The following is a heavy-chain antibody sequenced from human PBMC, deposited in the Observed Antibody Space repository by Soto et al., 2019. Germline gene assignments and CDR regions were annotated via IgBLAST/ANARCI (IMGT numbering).Heavy chain of an antibody. D-gene: IGHD3-22*01. V-gene: IGHV3-23*01. J-gene: IGHJ4*02. CDR2: ISGSGGST. CDR3: AKAPSYYYDSSGYFDY. Sequence: GGSLRLSCAASGFTFSSYAMSWVRQAPGKGLEWVSAISGSGGSTYYADSVKGRFTISRDNSKNTLYLQMNGLRAEDTAVYYCAKAPSYYYDSSGYFDYWGQGTLVTVPQ. CDR1: GFTFSSYA.